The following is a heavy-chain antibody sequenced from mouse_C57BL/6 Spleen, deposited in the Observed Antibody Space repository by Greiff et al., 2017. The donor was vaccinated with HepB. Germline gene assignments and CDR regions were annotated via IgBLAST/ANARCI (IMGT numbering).Heavy chain of an antibody. CDR2: IYPGDGDT. J-gene: IGHJ2*01. Sequence: QVQLQQSGPELVKPGASVKISCKASGYAFSSSWMNWVKQRPGKGLEWIGRIYPGDGDTNYNGKFKGKATLTADKSSSTAYMQLSSLTSEDSAVYFCAREEYSSGYDYWGQGTTLTVSS. V-gene: IGHV1-82*01. CDR1: GYAFSSSW. CDR3: AREEYSSGYDY. D-gene: IGHD3-2*02.